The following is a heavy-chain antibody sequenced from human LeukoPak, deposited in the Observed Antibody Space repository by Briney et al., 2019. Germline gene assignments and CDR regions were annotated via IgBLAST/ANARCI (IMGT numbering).Heavy chain of an antibody. Sequence: PGGSLRLSCPPSGSTVSSQAISWVRQAPGKGLEWVSLISGSGGSTYYADSVKGRFTISRDNSKNTLYMQMNSLRAEDTAVYYCAESLWFWELSPVDYWGQGTLVTVSS. V-gene: IGHV3-23*01. J-gene: IGHJ4*03. CDR2: ISGSGGST. CDR1: GSTVSSQA. D-gene: IGHD3-10*01. CDR3: AESLWFWELSPVDY.